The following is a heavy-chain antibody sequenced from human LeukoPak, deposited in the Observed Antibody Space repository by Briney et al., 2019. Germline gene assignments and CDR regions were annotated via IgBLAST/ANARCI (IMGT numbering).Heavy chain of an antibody. CDR1: GFTFSSYS. J-gene: IGHJ4*02. CDR3: ARDSLEDYVWGSYRYWFDY. D-gene: IGHD3-16*02. CDR2: ISIISSYI. Sequence: GGSLRLSCAASGFTFSSYSMNWFRKAPGKGLEWVSPISIISSYIYYADSVKGRFTISRDNAKNSLYLQMNSLRAEDTAVYYCARDSLEDYVWGSYRYWFDYWGQGTLVTVSS. V-gene: IGHV3-21*01.